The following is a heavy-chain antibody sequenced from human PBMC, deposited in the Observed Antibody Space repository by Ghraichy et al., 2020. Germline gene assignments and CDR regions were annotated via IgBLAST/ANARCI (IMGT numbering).Heavy chain of an antibody. V-gene: IGHV4-34*01. CDR3: ARGRLMGYYDSSGYYHFDY. CDR2: INHSGST. CDR1: GGSFSGYY. Sequence: SETLSLTCAVYGGSFSGYYWSWIRQPPGKGLEWIGEINHSGSTNYNPSLKSRVTISVDTSKNQFSLKLSSVTAADTAVYYCARGRLMGYYDSSGYYHFDYWGQGTLVTVSS. J-gene: IGHJ4*02. D-gene: IGHD3-22*01.